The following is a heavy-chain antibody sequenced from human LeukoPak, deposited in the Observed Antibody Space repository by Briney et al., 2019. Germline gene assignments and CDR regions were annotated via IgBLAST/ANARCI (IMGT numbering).Heavy chain of an antibody. J-gene: IGHJ4*02. CDR3: ARGGGNSYAPVDY. CDR2: INSNGNTT. V-gene: IGHV3-74*01. D-gene: IGHD5-18*01. CDR1: GFTFSTYW. Sequence: GGSLRLSCAASGFTFSTYWMHWPRQVPGKGLVWVSRINSNGNTTPYADSVKGRFTISRDNAKNTLLLQMNSLRAEDTAVYYCARGGGNSYAPVDYWGQGTLVTVSS.